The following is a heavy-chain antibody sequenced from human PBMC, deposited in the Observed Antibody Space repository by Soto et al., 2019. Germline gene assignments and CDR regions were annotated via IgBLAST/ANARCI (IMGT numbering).Heavy chain of an antibody. D-gene: IGHD3-9*01. CDR2: VYFSGST. Sequence: QLQLQESGPGLVKPSETLSLSCTVSGGSITSSSHYWGRIRQPPGKGLEWIGSVYFSGSTYYNPSLMSRVSISVDTSKNQFSLELRFVTAADTAVYYCARLRYFDWLLQNTHFDYWGQGILVTVSS. V-gene: IGHV4-39*01. CDR1: GGSITSSSHY. CDR3: ARLRYFDWLLQNTHFDY. J-gene: IGHJ4*02.